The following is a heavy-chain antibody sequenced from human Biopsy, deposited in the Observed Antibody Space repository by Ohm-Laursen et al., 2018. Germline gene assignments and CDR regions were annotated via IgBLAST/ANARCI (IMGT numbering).Heavy chain of an antibody. CDR3: ARHPTHRIQQIDY. CDR1: GGSISRYY. Sequence: TLSLTCTASGGSISRYYWSWIRQPPGKGLEWIGYIYYSGSTNYNPSLKSRVTISVDTSKNQFSLRLSSVTAADTAVYYCARHPTHRIQQIDYWGQGTLVTVSS. CDR2: IYYSGST. D-gene: IGHD5-18*01. J-gene: IGHJ4*02. V-gene: IGHV4-59*08.